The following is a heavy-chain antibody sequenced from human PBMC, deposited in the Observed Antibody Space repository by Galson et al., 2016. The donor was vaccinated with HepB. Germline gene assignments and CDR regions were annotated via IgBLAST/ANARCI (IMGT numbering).Heavy chain of an antibody. CDR1: GFIFSSHD. Sequence: SLRLSCAAQGFIFSSHDIHWVRQAPGKGLEWVAFVSYDGFTKDLADSVRGRFAISRDNSKNTVYLQMNSLGPEDMAVYYCARGAASTGSGISVTATPYWGQGTRVTVSS. CDR2: VSYDGFTK. D-gene: IGHD6-19*01. V-gene: IGHV3-30*09. J-gene: IGHJ4*02. CDR3: ARGAASTGSGISVTATPY.